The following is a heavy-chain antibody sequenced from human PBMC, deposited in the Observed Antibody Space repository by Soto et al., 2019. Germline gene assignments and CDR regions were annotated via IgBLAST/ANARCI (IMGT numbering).Heavy chain of an antibody. CDR3: ANGYRSGWYYFDY. V-gene: IGHV3-30*18. D-gene: IGHD6-19*01. CDR2: ISHDGSNK. J-gene: IGHJ4*02. Sequence: QVQLVESGGGVIQPGRSLKLSCGASGFTFSTYGMHWVRQAPGKGLEWVAVISHDGSNKYYADSVKGRFTISRDNSKNPAELAIERLKPWDTALYYCANGYRSGWYYFDYWGQGTLVTVSS. CDR1: GFTFSTYG.